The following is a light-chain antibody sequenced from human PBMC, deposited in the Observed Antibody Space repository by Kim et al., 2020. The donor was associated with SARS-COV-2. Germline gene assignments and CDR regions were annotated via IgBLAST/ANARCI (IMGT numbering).Light chain of an antibody. CDR1: QGISSA. V-gene: IGKV1D-13*01. Sequence: ASVGDRVIITCRASQGISSALAWYQQKQGKPPKILIYDASSLKSGVPSRFSGSGSGTDFTLTISSLQPEDFATYYCQQFNNYPLTFGGGTKVEIK. J-gene: IGKJ4*01. CDR2: DAS. CDR3: QQFNNYPLT.